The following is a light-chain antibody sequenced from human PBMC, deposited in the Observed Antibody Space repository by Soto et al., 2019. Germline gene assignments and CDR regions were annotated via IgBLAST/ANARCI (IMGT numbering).Light chain of an antibody. CDR3: QQHNNWPPIT. V-gene: IGKV3-15*01. J-gene: IGKJ5*01. CDR1: QSVRTK. Sequence: EIVLTQSPAALSVSQGESAALSCRASQSVRTKLAWYQQRPGQAPRLLIYGASTRATGIPARFSGSGSGTEFTLIITSLQSEDCGVYYCQQHNNWPPITFGQGTRLEIK. CDR2: GAS.